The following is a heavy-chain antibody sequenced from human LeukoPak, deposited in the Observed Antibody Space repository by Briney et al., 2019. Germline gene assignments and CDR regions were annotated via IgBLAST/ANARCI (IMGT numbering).Heavy chain of an antibody. CDR1: GFTFSSYS. CDR2: ISSSSSTI. D-gene: IGHD2-21*02. V-gene: IGHV3-48*01. J-gene: IGHJ6*03. Sequence: GGSLRLSCAASGFTFSSYSMNWVRQAPGKGLEWVSYISSSSSTIYYADSVKGQFTISRDNAKNSLYLQMNSLRAEDTAVYYCARSCGGDCYQMDYYYYMDVWGKGTTVTVSS. CDR3: ARSCGGDCYQMDYYYYMDV.